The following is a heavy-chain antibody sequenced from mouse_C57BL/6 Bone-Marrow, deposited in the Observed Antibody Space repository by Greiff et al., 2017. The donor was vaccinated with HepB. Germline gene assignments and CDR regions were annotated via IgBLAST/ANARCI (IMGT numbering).Heavy chain of an antibody. V-gene: IGHV1-63*01. J-gene: IGHJ3*01. CDR2: IYPGGGYT. Sequence: QVQLKESGAELVRPGTSVKMSCKASGYTFTNYWIGWAKQRPGHGLEWIGDIYPGGGYTNYNEKFKGKATLTADKSSSTAYMQFSSLTSEDSAIYYCARKDYGSSGFAYWGQGTLVTVSA. D-gene: IGHD1-1*01. CDR1: GYTFTNYW. CDR3: ARKDYGSSGFAY.